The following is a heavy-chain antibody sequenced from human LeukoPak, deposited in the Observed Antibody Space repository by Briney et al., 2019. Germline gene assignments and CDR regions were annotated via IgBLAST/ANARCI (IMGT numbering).Heavy chain of an antibody. Sequence: GGSLRLSCAASGFSFSYYWMSWVRQAPGKGLEWVANTKKDGSGSSYVDSVKGRFTISRDNAKNSLYLQMNSLRAEDTAVYYCAKGGVVGTRYYFDSWGQGTLVTVSS. D-gene: IGHD2-15*01. CDR1: GFSFSYYW. CDR3: AKGGVVGTRYYFDS. J-gene: IGHJ4*02. V-gene: IGHV3-7*01. CDR2: TKKDGSGS.